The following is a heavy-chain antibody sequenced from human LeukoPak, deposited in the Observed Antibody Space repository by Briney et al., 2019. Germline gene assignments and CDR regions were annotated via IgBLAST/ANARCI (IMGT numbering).Heavy chain of an antibody. J-gene: IGHJ6*03. Sequence: PGGSLRLSCAASGFTFSNAWMSWVRQAPGKGLEWVGRIKSKTDGGTTDYAAPVKGRFTISRDDSKNTLYLQMNSLKTEDTAVYYCTTGGGVRGDYYEGYYMDVWGKGTTVTVSS. V-gene: IGHV3-15*01. CDR3: TTGGGVRGDYYEGYYMDV. D-gene: IGHD3-22*01. CDR2: IKSKTDGGTT. CDR1: GFTFSNAW.